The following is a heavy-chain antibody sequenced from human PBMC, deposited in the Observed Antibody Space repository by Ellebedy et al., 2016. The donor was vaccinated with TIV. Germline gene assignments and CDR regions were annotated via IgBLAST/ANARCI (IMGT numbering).Heavy chain of an antibody. CDR3: ARSGASRLQNLDY. D-gene: IGHD2/OR15-2a*01. Sequence: ASVKVSCKASGFSFSTHYMHWVRQAPGQGLEWMGMIDPTSGRANYAQTLQGRVTMTADTSARTVYMELNSLRSQDTAVYYCARSGASRLQNLDYWGQGTLVTVSS. V-gene: IGHV1-46*04. J-gene: IGHJ4*02. CDR1: GFSFSTHY. CDR2: IDPTSGRA.